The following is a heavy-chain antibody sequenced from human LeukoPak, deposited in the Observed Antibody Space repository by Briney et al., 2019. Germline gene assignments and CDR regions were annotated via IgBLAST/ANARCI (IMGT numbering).Heavy chain of an antibody. V-gene: IGHV1-46*01. CDR1: GYTFTSYY. Sequence: ASVKVSCKASGYTFTSYYMHWVRQAPGQGLEWMGIINPSGGSTGYAQKFRGRVTMTRNTSISTAYMELSSLRSEDTAVYYCARRRGGYYAFDIWGQGTMVTVSS. CDR2: INPSGGST. J-gene: IGHJ3*02. CDR3: ARRRGGYYAFDI. D-gene: IGHD5-12*01.